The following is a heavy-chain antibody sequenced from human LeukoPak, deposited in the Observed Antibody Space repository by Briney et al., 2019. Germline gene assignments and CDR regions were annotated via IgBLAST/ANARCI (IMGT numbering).Heavy chain of an antibody. J-gene: IGHJ3*02. CDR1: GYTLTELS. D-gene: IGHD1-26*01. CDR3: ASHRISGSYGGFDAFDI. CDR2: INPNSGGT. V-gene: IGHV1-2*02. Sequence: GASVKVSCKVSGYTLTELSMHWVRQAPGQGLEWMGWINPNSGGTNYAQKFQGRVTMTRDTSISTAYMELSRLRSDDTAVYYCASHRISGSYGGFDAFDIWGQGTMVTVSS.